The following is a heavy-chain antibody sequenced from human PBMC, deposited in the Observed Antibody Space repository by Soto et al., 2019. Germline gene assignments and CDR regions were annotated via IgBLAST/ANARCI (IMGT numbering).Heavy chain of an antibody. V-gene: IGHV4-31*03. CDR1: GGSISSGGYY. CDR3: ARGKWGGYCSSTSCSREYYFDY. D-gene: IGHD2-2*01. Sequence: LSLTCTVSGGSISSGGYYWSWIRQHPGKGLEWIGYIYYSGSTYYNPSLKSRVTISVDTSKNQFSLKLSSVTAADTAVYYCARGKWGGYCSSTSCSREYYFDYWGQGTLVTVSS. CDR2: IYYSGST. J-gene: IGHJ4*02.